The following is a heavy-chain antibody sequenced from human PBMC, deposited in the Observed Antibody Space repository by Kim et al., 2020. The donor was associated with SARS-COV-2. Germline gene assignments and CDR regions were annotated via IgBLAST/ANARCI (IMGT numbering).Heavy chain of an antibody. CDR1: GFTFSSYS. CDR3: ARDSGRMITFGGSQANEN. V-gene: IGHV3-21*01. D-gene: IGHD3-16*01. Sequence: GGSLRLSCAASGFTFSSYSMNWVRQAPGKGLEWVSSISSSSSYIYYADSVKGRFTISRDNAKNSLYLQMNSLRAEDTAVYYCARDSGRMITFGGSQANENWGQGTLVTVSS. J-gene: IGHJ4*02. CDR2: ISSSSSYI.